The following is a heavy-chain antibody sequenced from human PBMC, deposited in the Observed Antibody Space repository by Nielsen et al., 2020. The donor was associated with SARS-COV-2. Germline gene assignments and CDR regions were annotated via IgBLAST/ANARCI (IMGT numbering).Heavy chain of an antibody. V-gene: IGHV3-74*01. J-gene: IGHJ5*02. CDR3: ARVNHSSISA. CDR1: GFTFSSRW. D-gene: IGHD1-14*01. CDR2: VDSDGRGK. Sequence: GGSLRLSCVASGFTFSSRWMHWVRQVPGKGLVWVSRVDSDGRGKVYADSVKGRFTISRDDAKNSLYLQMNSLRAEDTAIYYCARVNHSSISAWGQGTLVTVSS.